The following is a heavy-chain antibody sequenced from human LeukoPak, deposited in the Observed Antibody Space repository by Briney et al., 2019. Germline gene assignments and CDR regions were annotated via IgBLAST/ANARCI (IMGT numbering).Heavy chain of an antibody. V-gene: IGHV3-21*01. CDR3: VGGPIAAAGEDY. CDR2: HSRSRSSYI. Sequence: GGSLILSCSASGFPFSCYSMTWVRQATGKGLEWVSSHSRSRSSYIYYVDSVKGRLTISRDNARNSLYLQMNRLRAEDTAVYYCVGGPIAAAGEDYWGQGILVTVPS. CDR1: GFPFSCYS. D-gene: IGHD6-13*01. J-gene: IGHJ4*02.